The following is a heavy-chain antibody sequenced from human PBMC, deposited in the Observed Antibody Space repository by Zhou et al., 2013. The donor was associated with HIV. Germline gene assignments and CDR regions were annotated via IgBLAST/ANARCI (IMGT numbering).Heavy chain of an antibody. V-gene: IGHV1-3*03. CDR2: INPGNGKT. CDR3: ARNQGFCRGGKCSLSSFDL. CDR1: GYSFTFYS. D-gene: IGHD3-3*01. J-gene: IGHJ3*01. Sequence: QVQLEQAGAEVRKPGAPVELSCQASGYSFTFYSMHWVRQAPGRSLQWMGWINPGNGKTSSPQVFQGRIRIDRDISANTSYMELSGLTSDDTAVYYCARNQGFCRGGKCSLSSFDLWGQGTLVTVSS.